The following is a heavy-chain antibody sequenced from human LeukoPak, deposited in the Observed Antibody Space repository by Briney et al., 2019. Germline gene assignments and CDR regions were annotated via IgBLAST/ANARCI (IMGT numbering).Heavy chain of an antibody. D-gene: IGHD5-12*01. V-gene: IGHV3-48*03. CDR3: AREVAGYDGDAFDI. CDR2: ISSSGSTI. Sequence: GGSLRLSCAASGFTFSSYEMNWVRQAPGKGLEWVSYISSSGSTIYYADSVKGRFTISRDNSKNTLYLQMNSLRAEDTAVYYCAREVAGYDGDAFDIWGQGTMVTVSS. CDR1: GFTFSSYE. J-gene: IGHJ3*02.